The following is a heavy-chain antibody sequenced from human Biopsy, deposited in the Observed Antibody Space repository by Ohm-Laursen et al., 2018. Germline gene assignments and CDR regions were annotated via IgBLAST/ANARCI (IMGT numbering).Heavy chain of an antibody. V-gene: IGHV1-24*01. CDR1: GYAVTEFS. Sequence: ASVKVSCKVSGYAVTEFSMHWVRQAPGKGLEWMGGFAPENGKTIYAQKFQGRVTMTEDTSTDTAYMELSSPRSEDTAVYYCAADINVWNVNYWGQGTQVTVSS. CDR3: AADINVWNVNY. J-gene: IGHJ4*02. CDR2: FAPENGKT. D-gene: IGHD1-1*01.